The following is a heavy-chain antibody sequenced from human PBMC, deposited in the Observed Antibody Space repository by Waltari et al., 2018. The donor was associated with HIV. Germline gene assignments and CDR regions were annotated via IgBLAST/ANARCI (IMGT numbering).Heavy chain of an antibody. CDR2: SKREGSST. CDR1: GFTFSSYW. D-gene: IGHD3-16*02. V-gene: IGHV3-74*01. Sequence: EVQLVESGGGLVQPGGSLRLSCAASGFTFSSYWMHWVRQAPGKGLVWGARSKREGSSTSYADSVKGRFTNARDNAKNTLYLQMNSLRAEDTAVYYCARLGYVWGSYRSPRAFDIWGQGTMVTVSS. J-gene: IGHJ3*02. CDR3: ARLGYVWGSYRSPRAFDI.